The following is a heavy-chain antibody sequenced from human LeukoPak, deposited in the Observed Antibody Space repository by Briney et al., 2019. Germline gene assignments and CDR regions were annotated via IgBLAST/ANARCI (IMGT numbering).Heavy chain of an antibody. Sequence: SETLSLTCAVYGGSISSYYWSWIRQPAGKGLEWIGRIYTSGSTNYNPSLKSRVTMSVDTSKNQFSLKLSSVTAADTAVYYCARDQRWGYFDWLSDHGFDYWGQGTLVTVSS. D-gene: IGHD3-9*01. CDR1: GGSISSYY. J-gene: IGHJ4*02. CDR3: ARDQRWGYFDWLSDHGFDY. CDR2: IYTSGST. V-gene: IGHV4-4*07.